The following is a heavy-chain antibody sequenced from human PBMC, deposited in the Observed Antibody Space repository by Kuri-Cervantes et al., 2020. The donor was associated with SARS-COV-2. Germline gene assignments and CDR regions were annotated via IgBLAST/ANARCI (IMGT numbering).Heavy chain of an antibody. J-gene: IGHJ3*02. V-gene: IGHV3-7*01. CDR3: ARASGYDSSGYRRGDAFDI. D-gene: IGHD3-22*01. CDR2: IKQDGSEK. CDR1: GFTFSSYW. Sequence: GESLKISCAASGFTFSSYWMSWVRQAPGKGLEWVANIKQDGSEKYYVDSVKGRFTISRDNAKNSLYLQMNSLRAEDTAVYYCARASGYDSSGYRRGDAFDIWGQGTMVTVSS.